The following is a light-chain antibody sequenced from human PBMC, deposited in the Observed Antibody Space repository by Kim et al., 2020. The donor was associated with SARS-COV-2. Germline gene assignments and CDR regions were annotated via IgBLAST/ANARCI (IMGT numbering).Light chain of an antibody. Sequence: SGTPGQTASISGSGDKLGNKYADWYQQKQGQSPILVIYQDGKRPSGIHERFSGSNSGNTATLTITGTQAMDEADYYCQAWERSTAIFGGGTQLTVL. CDR3: QAWERSTAI. V-gene: IGLV3-1*01. CDR1: KLGNKY. CDR2: QDG. J-gene: IGLJ2*01.